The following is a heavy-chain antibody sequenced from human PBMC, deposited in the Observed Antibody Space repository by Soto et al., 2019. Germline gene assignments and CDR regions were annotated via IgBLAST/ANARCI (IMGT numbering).Heavy chain of an antibody. CDR2: IKSQTDGGIT. J-gene: IGHJ3*01. CDR3: TTVGYRDYGLALAV. D-gene: IGHD4-17*01. Sequence: EVRLVESGGGLVKPGGSLRLSCAASGFTFSNAWMSWVRQAPGKGLEWVGRIKSQTDGGITHYAAPVKARFTISRDDSRNTLYLQMSSLKTDDTAMYYCTTVGYRDYGLALAVWGQGTLVTVSS. V-gene: IGHV3-15*01. CDR1: GFTFSNAW.